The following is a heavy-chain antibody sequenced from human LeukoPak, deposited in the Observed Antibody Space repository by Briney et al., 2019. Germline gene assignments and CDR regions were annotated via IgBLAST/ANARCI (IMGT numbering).Heavy chain of an antibody. V-gene: IGHV1-18*01. J-gene: IGHJ5*02. CDR3: ASAGYSYGTMYNWFDP. CDR1: GYTFTSYG. CDR2: ISAYNGNT. Sequence: ASVKVSCKASGYTFTSYGISWVRQAPGQGLEWMGWISAYNGNTHYAQKLQGRVTMTTDTSTSTVYMELRSLRSDDTAVYYCASAGYSYGTMYNWFDPWGQGTLVTVSS. D-gene: IGHD5-18*01.